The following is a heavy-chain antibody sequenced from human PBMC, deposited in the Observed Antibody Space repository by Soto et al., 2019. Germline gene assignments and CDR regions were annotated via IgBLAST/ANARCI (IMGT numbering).Heavy chain of an antibody. V-gene: IGHV4-39*07. CDR1: GGSISSSSYY. Sequence: SETLSLTCTVSGGSISSSSYYWGWIRQPPGKGLEWIGNIHYNGNTNYSPSLKSRVTMSVDTSKNHFSLKLISVTTADTAVYFCAREGNLGRWIQPLDSWGQGTLVTVSS. D-gene: IGHD2-2*03. CDR2: IHYNGNT. CDR3: AREGNLGRWIQPLDS. J-gene: IGHJ4*02.